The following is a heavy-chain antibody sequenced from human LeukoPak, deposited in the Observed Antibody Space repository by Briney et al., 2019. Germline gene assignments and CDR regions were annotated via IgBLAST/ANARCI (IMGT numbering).Heavy chain of an antibody. CDR2: INPSGGST. D-gene: IGHD2-2*01. Sequence: ASVKVSCKASGYTFTSYYMHWVRQAPGQGLEWMRIINPSGGSTSYAQKFQGRVTMTRDMSTSTVYMELSSLRSEDTAVDYCARGGNVVVPAGANRFDPWGQGTLVTVSS. CDR3: ARGGNVVVPAGANRFDP. CDR1: GYTFTSYY. J-gene: IGHJ5*02. V-gene: IGHV1-46*01.